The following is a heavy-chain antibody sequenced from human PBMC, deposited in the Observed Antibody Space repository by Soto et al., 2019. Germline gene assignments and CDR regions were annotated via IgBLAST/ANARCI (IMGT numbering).Heavy chain of an antibody. Sequence: LRLSCAASGFPVKSKYLSWVRQAPGKWLEWVSVIYSGGSTYYADSVKGRFIISRDDSKNTLFLQMNSLRAEDTAVYYCATAKRLLPGLLSYCGQGALVTVSS. J-gene: IGHJ4*02. CDR1: GFPVKSKY. V-gene: IGHV3-66*01. CDR3: ATAKRLLPGLLSY. CDR2: IYSGGST. D-gene: IGHD2-15*01.